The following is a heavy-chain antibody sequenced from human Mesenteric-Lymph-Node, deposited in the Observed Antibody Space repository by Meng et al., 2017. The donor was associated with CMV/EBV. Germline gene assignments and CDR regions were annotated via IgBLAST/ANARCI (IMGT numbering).Heavy chain of an antibody. CDR3: ARGSKIVVVPAATEGDFDY. CDR2: INYSGST. J-gene: IGHJ4*02. Sequence: SETLSLTCTVSGGSISSYYWSWIRQPPGKGLEWIGYINYSGSTNYNPSLKSRVTISVDTSKNQFSLKLSSVTAADTAVYYCARGSKIVVVPAATEGDFDYWGQGTLVTVSS. V-gene: IGHV4-59*12. D-gene: IGHD2-2*01. CDR1: GGSISSYY.